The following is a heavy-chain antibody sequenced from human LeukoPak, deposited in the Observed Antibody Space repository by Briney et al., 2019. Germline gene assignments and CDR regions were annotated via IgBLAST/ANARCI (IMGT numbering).Heavy chain of an antibody. V-gene: IGHV4-61*01. CDR3: ARDPGYCSGGSCCNFDY. Sequence: SETLSLTCTVSGGSVSSASNYWSWIRQPPGKGLEWIGYMYYSGSTSYNPSLKSRVTISADTSKNQLSLKLSSVTAADTAVYYCARDPGYCSGGSCCNFDYWGQGTLVTVSS. J-gene: IGHJ4*02. CDR2: MYYSGST. CDR1: GGSVSSASNY. D-gene: IGHD2-15*01.